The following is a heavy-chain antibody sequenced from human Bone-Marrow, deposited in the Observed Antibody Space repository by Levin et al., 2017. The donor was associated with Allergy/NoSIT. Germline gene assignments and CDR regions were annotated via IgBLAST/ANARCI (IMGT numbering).Heavy chain of an antibody. J-gene: IGHJ4*02. D-gene: IGHD3/OR15-3a*01. CDR1: GFTFRTHG. Sequence: GGSLRLSCAPSGFTFRTHGMHWVRQAPGKGLEWLAFIWFDGSNKFYADSVKGRFTISRDNSKNRLFLDMDSLRAEDTAVYYCARDLNWVIDLWGRGTLVTVSS. CDR3: ARDLNWVIDL. CDR2: IWFDGSNK. V-gene: IGHV3-33*01.